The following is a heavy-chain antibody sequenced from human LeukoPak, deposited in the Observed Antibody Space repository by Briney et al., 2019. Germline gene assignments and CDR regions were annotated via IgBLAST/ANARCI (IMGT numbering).Heavy chain of an antibody. CDR1: GFTFSSYW. CDR2: IKHDGSEK. J-gene: IGHJ6*04. CDR3: ARKAYGLDV. V-gene: IGHV3-7*03. Sequence: GGSLRLSCAPSGFTFSSYWMSWVRQAPGKGLEWVANIKHDGSEKYYVDSVKGRFTISRDNAKNSLYLQMNSLRAEDTAVYYCARKAYGLDVWGKGTTVTVSS.